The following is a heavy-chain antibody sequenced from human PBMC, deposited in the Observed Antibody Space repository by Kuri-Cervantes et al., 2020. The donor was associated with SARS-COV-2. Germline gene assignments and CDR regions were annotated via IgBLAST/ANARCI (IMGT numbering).Heavy chain of an antibody. Sequence: ETLSLTCAVYGGSFNNYYWSWIRQAPGKGLEWVGNVRPDGNSKGYVDAVKGRFTISRDNAKNSLYLQMDSLSAEDTAVYYCARDDRAGHFDVWGQGTMVTVSS. CDR3: ARDDRAGHFDV. CDR2: VRPDGNSK. V-gene: IGHV3-7*03. J-gene: IGHJ3*01. D-gene: IGHD3-10*01. CDR1: GGSFNNYY.